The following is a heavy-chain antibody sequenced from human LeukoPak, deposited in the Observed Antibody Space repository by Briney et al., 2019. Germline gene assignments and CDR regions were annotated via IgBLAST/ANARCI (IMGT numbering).Heavy chain of an antibody. CDR3: ARDLGSYTSGWYMGFDY. CDR2: ISGTSNTI. Sequence: PGGSLRLSCVASGFTFSTYSMNWVRQAPGKGLEWVSYISGTSNTIYYADSVKARFTISRDNAKNSLYLQVNSLRAEDTAICYCARDLGSYTSGWYMGFDYWGQGTLVTVSS. CDR1: GFTFSTYS. V-gene: IGHV3-48*01. J-gene: IGHJ4*02. D-gene: IGHD6-19*01.